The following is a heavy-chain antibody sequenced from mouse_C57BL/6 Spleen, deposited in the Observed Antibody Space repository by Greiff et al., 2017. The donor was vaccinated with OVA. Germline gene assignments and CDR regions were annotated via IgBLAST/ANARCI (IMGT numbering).Heavy chain of an antibody. CDR1: GYAFSSYW. CDR2: IYPGDGDT. J-gene: IGHJ2*01. D-gene: IGHD2-4*01. V-gene: IGHV1-80*01. CDR3: ADLYYDYDWVFDY. Sequence: QVQLQQSGAELVKPGASVKISCKASGYAFSSYWMNWVKQRPGKGLEWIGQIYPGDGDTNYNGKFKGKATLTADKSSSTAYMQLSSLTSEDSAVYFCADLYYDYDWVFDYWGQGTTLTVSS.